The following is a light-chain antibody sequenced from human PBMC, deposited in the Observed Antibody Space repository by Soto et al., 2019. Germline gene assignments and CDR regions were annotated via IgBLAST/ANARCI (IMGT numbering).Light chain of an antibody. J-gene: IGKJ3*01. Sequence: EIVLTQSPGTLSLSPGKRATLSCRASQSVSSSYLAWYQQKPGQAPRLLIYGASSRATGIPDRFSGSGSGTDFTLTISRLEPEDFAVYYCQQYGSSPGTFGPGTKVDIK. CDR1: QSVSSSY. V-gene: IGKV3-20*01. CDR3: QQYGSSPGT. CDR2: GAS.